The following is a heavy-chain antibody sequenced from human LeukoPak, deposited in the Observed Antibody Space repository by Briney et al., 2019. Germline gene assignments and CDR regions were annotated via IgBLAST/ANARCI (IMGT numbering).Heavy chain of an antibody. CDR1: GGSISSYY. Sequence: SETLSLTCTVSGGSISSYYWSWIRQPPGKGLEWIGYIYYSGSTNYNPSLKSRVTISVDTSKNQFSLKLSSVTAADTAVYYCARDPPGDYYYYYGMDVWGQGTTVTVSS. CDR3: ARDPPGDYYYYYGMDV. CDR2: IYYSGST. D-gene: IGHD4-17*01. V-gene: IGHV4-59*01. J-gene: IGHJ6*02.